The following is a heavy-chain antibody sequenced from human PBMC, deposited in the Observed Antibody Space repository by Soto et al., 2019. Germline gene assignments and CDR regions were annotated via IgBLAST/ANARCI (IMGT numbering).Heavy chain of an antibody. CDR1: GFSLSTSGVG. CDR3: AHHYGSGCYRLTSWFDP. Sequence: QITLKESGPTLVKPTQTLTLTCTFSGFSLSTSGVGVGWIRQPPGKALEWLALIYWDDDKRYSPSLKSRLTITTDTSKTRVVLTMSSSDPVDTATSYCAHHYGSGCYRLTSWFDPWGQGTLVTVSS. J-gene: IGHJ5*02. V-gene: IGHV2-5*02. D-gene: IGHD3-10*01. CDR2: IYWDDDK.